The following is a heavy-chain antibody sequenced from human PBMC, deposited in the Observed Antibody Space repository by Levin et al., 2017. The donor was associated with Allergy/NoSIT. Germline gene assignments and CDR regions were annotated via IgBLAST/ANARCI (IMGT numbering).Heavy chain of an antibody. V-gene: IGHV5-51*01. J-gene: IGHJ6*02. CDR1: GYSFTSYW. CDR3: ARFRWEEQHPRIAAAVAYYYGMDV. D-gene: IGHD6-13*01. Sequence: PGESLKISCKGSGYSFTSYWIGWVRQMPGKGLEWMGIIYPGDSDTRYSPSFQGQVTISADKSISTAYLQWSSLKASDTAMYYCARFRWEEQHPRIAAAVAYYYGMDVWGQGTTVTVSS. CDR2: IYPGDSDT.